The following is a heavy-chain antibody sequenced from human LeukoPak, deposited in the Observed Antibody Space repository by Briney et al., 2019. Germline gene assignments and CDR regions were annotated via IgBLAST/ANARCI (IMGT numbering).Heavy chain of an antibody. J-gene: IGHJ5*02. V-gene: IGHV3-21*01. D-gene: IGHD6-19*01. CDR1: GFTFSSYS. Sequence: GGSLRLSCAASGFTFSSYSMNWVRQAPGKGLEWVSSISSSSSYIYYADSVKGRFAISRDNSKNTLYLQMNSLRAEDTAVYYCARVKQWLVRVGWFDPWGQGTLVTVSS. CDR2: ISSSSSYI. CDR3: ARVKQWLVRVGWFDP.